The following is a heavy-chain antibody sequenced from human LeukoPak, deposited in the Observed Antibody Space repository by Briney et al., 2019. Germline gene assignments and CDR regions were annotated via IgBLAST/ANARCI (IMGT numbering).Heavy chain of an antibody. D-gene: IGHD2-21*01. CDR3: ARGIVVVFLSLPHWYFDL. Sequence: SVKVSCKSSGGTFSNFGISWVRQAPGQGLEWVGRIIPMLGTTNYAQKFQGRVTFTADESTSTAFMELRSLRSEDTAVYYCARGIVVVFLSLPHWYFDLWGRGTLVTVSS. CDR1: GGTFSNFG. CDR2: IIPMLGTT. J-gene: IGHJ2*01. V-gene: IGHV1-69*11.